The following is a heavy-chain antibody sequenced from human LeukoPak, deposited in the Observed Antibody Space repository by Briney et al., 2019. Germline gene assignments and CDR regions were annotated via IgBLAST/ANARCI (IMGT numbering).Heavy chain of an antibody. V-gene: IGHV3-48*02. CDR3: ARNTVNGPFFISLDL. Sequence: GGSLRLSCAASGFIFSSYAMSWVRQAPGKGPEWVSHISRGGNTEYYADSVRGRFTVSRDNAKNLLYLQMNSLRDGDTAVYDCARNTVNGPFFISLDLGGQGALVTVSS. CDR2: ISRGGNTE. CDR1: GFIFSSYA. D-gene: IGHD2/OR15-2a*01. J-gene: IGHJ5*02.